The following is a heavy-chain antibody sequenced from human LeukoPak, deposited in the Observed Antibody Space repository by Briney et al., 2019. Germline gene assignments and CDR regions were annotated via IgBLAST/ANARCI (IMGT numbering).Heavy chain of an antibody. V-gene: IGHV4-38-2*02. CDR2: IYHSGST. CDR1: GYSISSGYY. CDR3: AREGRGGYSSSPTFDY. J-gene: IGHJ4*02. Sequence: SETLSLTCTVSGYSISSGYYWGWIRQPPGKGLEWIGSIYHSGSTYYNPSLKSRVTISVDTSKNQFSLKLSSVTAADTAVYYCAREGRGGYSSSPTFDYWGQGTLVTVSS. D-gene: IGHD6-6*01.